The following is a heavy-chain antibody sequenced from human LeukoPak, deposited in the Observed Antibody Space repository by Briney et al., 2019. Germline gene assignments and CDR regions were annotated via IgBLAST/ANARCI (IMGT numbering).Heavy chain of an antibody. CDR2: IYYSGST. V-gene: IGHV4-61*08. Sequence: SETLSLTCTVSGGSISSGDYYWSWIRQPPGKGLEWIGYIYYSGSTNYNPSLKSRVTISVDTSKNQFSLKLSSVTAADTAVYYCAREEIGSWFDPWGQGTLVTVSS. D-gene: IGHD5-24*01. CDR1: GGSISSGDYY. J-gene: IGHJ5*02. CDR3: AREEIGSWFDP.